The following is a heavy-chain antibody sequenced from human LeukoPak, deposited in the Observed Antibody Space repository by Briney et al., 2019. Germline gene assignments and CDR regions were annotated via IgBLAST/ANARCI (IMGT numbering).Heavy chain of an antibody. Sequence: GGSLRLSCAASGFTFSSYWMHWVRQAPGKGLVWVSRINDDGSYTAYVDSVKGRFTISRDNAKNSLYLQMNSLRVEDTAVYYCARGKSGSYGTKGYWGQGTLVTVSS. CDR2: INDDGSYT. CDR3: ARGKSGSYGTKGY. CDR1: GFTFSSYW. J-gene: IGHJ4*02. D-gene: IGHD1-26*01. V-gene: IGHV3-74*01.